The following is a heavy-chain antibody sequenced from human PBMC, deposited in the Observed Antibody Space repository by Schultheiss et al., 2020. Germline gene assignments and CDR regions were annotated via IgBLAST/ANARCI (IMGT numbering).Heavy chain of an antibody. CDR3: ARVPVYGDYANWFDP. J-gene: IGHJ5*02. V-gene: IGHV3-53*04. CDR1: GFTVSSNY. D-gene: IGHD4-17*01. CDR2: IYSGGST. Sequence: GGSLRLSCAASGFTVSSNYMSWVRQAPGKGLEWVSVIYSGGSTYYADSVKGRFTISRHNSKNTLYLQMNSLRAEDTAVYYCARVPVYGDYANWFDPWGQGTLVTVYS.